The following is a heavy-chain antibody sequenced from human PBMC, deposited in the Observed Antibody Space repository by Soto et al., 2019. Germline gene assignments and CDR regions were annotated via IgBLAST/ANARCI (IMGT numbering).Heavy chain of an antibody. D-gene: IGHD1-1*01. CDR1: GASISNLNW. CDR2: IYHSGST. V-gene: IGHV4-4*02. J-gene: IGHJ4*02. Sequence: QVQLQESGPGLVKPSGTLSLTCAVSGASISNLNWWSWVHQPPGKGLEWIGKIYHSGSTNYNPSLKSRVSISVDKSKNQFSLNLRSVTAADTAVYYCAKNSGTGWLVDWGQGTLVTVS. CDR3: AKNSGTGWLVD.